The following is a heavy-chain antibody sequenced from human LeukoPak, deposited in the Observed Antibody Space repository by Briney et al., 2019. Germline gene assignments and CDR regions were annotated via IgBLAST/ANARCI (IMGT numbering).Heavy chain of an antibody. D-gene: IGHD3-10*01. CDR2: ISSSGSTI. V-gene: IGHV3-48*03. J-gene: IGHJ4*02. CDR1: GFTFSSYE. CDR3: ARVGPEYSYYYGSGSYDY. Sequence: GGSLRLSCAASGFTFSSYEMNWVRQAPGKGLEWVSYISSSGSTIYYADSVKGRFTISRDNAKNSLYLQMNSLRAEDTAVYYCARVGPEYSYYYGSGSYDYWGQGTLVTVSS.